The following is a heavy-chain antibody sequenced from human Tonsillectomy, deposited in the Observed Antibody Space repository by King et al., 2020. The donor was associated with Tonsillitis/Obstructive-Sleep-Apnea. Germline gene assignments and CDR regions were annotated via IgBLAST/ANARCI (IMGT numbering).Heavy chain of an antibody. CDR1: GDSVSSNSAA. V-gene: IGHV6-1*01. CDR3: ARVLDYYASSGYCLNVGLDLDY. D-gene: IGHD3-22*01. J-gene: IGHJ4*02. CDR2: TYYRSKWYN. Sequence: VQLPQSGPGLVKPSQTLSLTCAISGDSVSSNSAAWNWIRQSPSRGLEWLGRTYYRSKWYNDYAVSVKSRITINPDTSKNQFSLQLNSVTPEDTAVYYCARVLDYYASSGYCLNVGLDLDYWGKGTLVTVSS.